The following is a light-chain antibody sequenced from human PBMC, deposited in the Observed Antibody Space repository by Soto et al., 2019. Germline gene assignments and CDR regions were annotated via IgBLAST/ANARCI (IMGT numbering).Light chain of an antibody. CDR1: QSINTW. CDR3: QQYQTYSRT. Sequence: DIQMTQSPSTLSASIGDRIIITCWASQSINTWLAWYQQKPGEAPKLLIYDGSTLARGVPSRFSGSGSETEFTLTISRLQPDDFATFYCQQYQTYSRTFGQGTKVEV. CDR2: DGS. J-gene: IGKJ1*01. V-gene: IGKV1-5*03.